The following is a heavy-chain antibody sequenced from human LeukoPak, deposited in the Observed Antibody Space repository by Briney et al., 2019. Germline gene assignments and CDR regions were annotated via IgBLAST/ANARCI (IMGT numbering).Heavy chain of an antibody. CDR2: INYSGST. CDR1: GGSISRNSYY. Sequence: PSETLSLTCTVSGGSISRNSYYWGWIRQPPGKGLERIGSINYSGSTYYNPSLKSRVTISVDTSKNQFSLKLSSVTAADTAVYYCARPGGDRIYSSFDYWGQGTLVTVSS. J-gene: IGHJ4*02. CDR3: ARPGGDRIYSSFDY. V-gene: IGHV4-39*01. D-gene: IGHD6-13*01.